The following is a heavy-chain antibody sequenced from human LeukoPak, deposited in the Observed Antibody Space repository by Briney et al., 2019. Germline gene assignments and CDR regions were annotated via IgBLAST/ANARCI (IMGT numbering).Heavy chain of an antibody. CDR2: IWFDGTNK. CDR3: ARDRGVAAHLDY. CDR1: GFTFSNYG. V-gene: IGHV3-33*01. J-gene: IGHJ4*02. D-gene: IGHD5-12*01. Sequence: GGSLRLSCAASGFTFSNYGMHWVRQASGRGLEWVAVIWFDGTNKYCADSVRGRFTISRDNSKNTLYLQMSSLRAEDTAVYYCARDRGVAAHLDYWGQGTLVTVSS.